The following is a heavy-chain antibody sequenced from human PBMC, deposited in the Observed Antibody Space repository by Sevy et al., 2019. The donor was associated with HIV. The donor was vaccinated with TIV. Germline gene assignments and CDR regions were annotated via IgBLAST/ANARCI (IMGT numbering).Heavy chain of an antibody. CDR1: GFTFDDYG. V-gene: IGHV3-20*04. CDR2: INWNGGST. J-gene: IGHJ3*02. CDR3: ARDRSRWELQPAHDDAFDI. D-gene: IGHD1-26*01. Sequence: GGSLRLSCAASGFTFDDYGMSWVRQAPGKGLEWVSGINWNGGSTGYADSVKGRFTISRDNAKNSLYLQMNSLRAEDTGLYYCARDRSRWELQPAHDDAFDIWGQGTMVTVSS.